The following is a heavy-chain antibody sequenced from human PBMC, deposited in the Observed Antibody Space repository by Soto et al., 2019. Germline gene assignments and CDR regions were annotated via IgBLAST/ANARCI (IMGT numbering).Heavy chain of an antibody. J-gene: IGHJ4*02. CDR1: GFTFTNYA. CDR2: ISASGGA. Sequence: VGSLRLSCAASGFTFTNYAMSWVRQAPGKGLEWVSGISASGGAYYTDSVKGRVTISRDNSKNTLYLQMNSLRAEDTAVYYCAKERGEIGLPLFDYWGQGTMVTVYS. V-gene: IGHV3-23*01. CDR3: AKERGEIGLPLFDY.